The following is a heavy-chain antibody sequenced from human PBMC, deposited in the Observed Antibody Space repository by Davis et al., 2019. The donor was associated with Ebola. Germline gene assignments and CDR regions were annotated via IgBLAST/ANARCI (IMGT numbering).Heavy chain of an antibody. D-gene: IGHD3-22*01. Sequence: GGSLRLSCAASGFTSSSYGMHWVRQAPGKGLEWVAFIRYDGSNNYYADSVKGRFTISRDNSKNTLYLQMNILRAEDTAVYYCARGGYYESSGYSHAAFDIWGQGTMVTVSS. CDR1: GFTSSSYG. CDR3: ARGGYYESSGYSHAAFDI. V-gene: IGHV3-30*02. CDR2: IRYDGSNN. J-gene: IGHJ3*02.